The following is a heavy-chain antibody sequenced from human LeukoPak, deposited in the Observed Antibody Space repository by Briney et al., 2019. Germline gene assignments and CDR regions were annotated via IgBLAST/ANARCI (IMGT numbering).Heavy chain of an antibody. Sequence: GGSLRLSCAASGFTFSGSAMHWVRQASGKGLEWVGRIRSKANSYATAYAASVKGRFTISRDDSKNTAYLQMNSLKTEDTAVYYCAKVPETYYYDSSGYYYLSRAYYYYMDVWGKGTTVTVSS. CDR3: AKVPETYYYDSSGYYYLSRAYYYYMDV. CDR1: GFTFSGSA. J-gene: IGHJ6*03. V-gene: IGHV3-73*01. D-gene: IGHD3-22*01. CDR2: IRSKANSYAT.